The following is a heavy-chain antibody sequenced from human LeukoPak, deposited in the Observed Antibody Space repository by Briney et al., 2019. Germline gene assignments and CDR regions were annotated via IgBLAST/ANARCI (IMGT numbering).Heavy chain of an antibody. CDR1: GYTFTSYY. V-gene: IGHV1-46*01. CDR3: ARVQRMGRYSYYYGSGSLYNWFDP. D-gene: IGHD3-10*01. Sequence: ASVKVSCKASGYTFTSYYMHWVRQAPGQGLEWMGIINPSGGSTSYAQKFQGRVTMTRDTSTSTVYMELSSLRSEDTAVYYCARVQRMGRYSYYYGSGSLYNWFDPWGQGTLVTVSS. J-gene: IGHJ5*02. CDR2: INPSGGST.